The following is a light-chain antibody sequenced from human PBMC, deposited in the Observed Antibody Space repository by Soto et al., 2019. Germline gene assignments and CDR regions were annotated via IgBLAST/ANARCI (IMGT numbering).Light chain of an antibody. CDR2: GAS. CDR3: QQYGSSQIT. Sequence: ELVWTQSPGTLSLSPGERATLSCRASQSVSSSYLAWYQQKPGQAPRLLIYGASSRATGIPDRFSGSGSGTDFTLTISRLEPEDFAVYYCQQYGSSQITFGQGTRLEIK. J-gene: IGKJ5*01. V-gene: IGKV3-20*01. CDR1: QSVSSSY.